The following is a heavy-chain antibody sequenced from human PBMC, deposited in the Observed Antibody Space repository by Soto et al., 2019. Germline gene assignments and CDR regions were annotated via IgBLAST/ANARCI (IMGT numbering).Heavy chain of an antibody. CDR2: ISGSGFT. CDR1: GFTFSSYA. Sequence: GGSLRLSCAASGFTFSSYAMSWVRQAPGKGLEWVSAISGSGFTYYSDSVKSRFTISRDNSTNTLYLQMNSLRAEDTAVYYCAKSQGSTSKIDYWGQGTLVTVSS. J-gene: IGHJ4*02. CDR3: AKSQGSTSKIDY. D-gene: IGHD2-2*01. V-gene: IGHV3-23*01.